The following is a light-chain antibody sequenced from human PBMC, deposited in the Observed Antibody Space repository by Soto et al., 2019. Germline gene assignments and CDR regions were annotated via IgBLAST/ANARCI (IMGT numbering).Light chain of an antibody. J-gene: IGKJ4*01. Sequence: EILLRQSPGTLSLSPGETATLSCSASQSGSGTYLAWYQPKPGQRHRLLISGASRRATRIPRRFCGSGSGTDFTLTISSLEREDFAVYYCQQYGQSPLTFAGRTKLNIK. CDR3: QQYGQSPLT. CDR1: QSGSGTY. V-gene: IGKV3-20*01. CDR2: GAS.